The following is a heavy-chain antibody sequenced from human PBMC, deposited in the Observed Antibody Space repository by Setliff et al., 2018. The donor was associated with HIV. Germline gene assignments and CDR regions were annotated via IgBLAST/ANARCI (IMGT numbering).Heavy chain of an antibody. D-gene: IGHD6-13*01. CDR3: VRDRDIYRVYRRMSREDTEENDAFDI. CDR2: ISPQNGKT. J-gene: IGHJ3*02. V-gene: IGHV1-18*01. CDR1: GYDFRRYG. Sequence: ASVKVSCKPSGYDFRRYGIAWVRQVPGHGLEWMGWISPQNGKTKYAQRFQGRVSMTTDTSTNTVYMEMLGLTSQDTAVYYCVRDRDIYRVYRRMSREDTEENDAFDIWGQVTMVTVSS.